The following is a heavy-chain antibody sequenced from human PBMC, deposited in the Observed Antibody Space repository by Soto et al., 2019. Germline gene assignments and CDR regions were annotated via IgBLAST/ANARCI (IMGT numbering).Heavy chain of an antibody. V-gene: IGHV3-23*01. Sequence: GGSLRLSCAASGFTSSSYAMSWVRQAPGKGLEWVSAISGSGGSTYYADSVKGRFTISRDNSKNTLYLQMNSLRAEDTAVYYCAKVRYNWNDDLYYFDYWGQGTLVTVSS. CDR3: AKVRYNWNDDLYYFDY. CDR2: ISGSGGST. J-gene: IGHJ4*02. CDR1: GFTSSSYA. D-gene: IGHD1-1*01.